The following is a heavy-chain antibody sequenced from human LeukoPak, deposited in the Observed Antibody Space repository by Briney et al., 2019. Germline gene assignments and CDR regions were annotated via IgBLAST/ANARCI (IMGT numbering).Heavy chain of an antibody. J-gene: IGHJ4*02. CDR3: ARGGLYYYDDSLYYFDY. CDR2: INPNSGGT. D-gene: IGHD3-22*01. CDR1: GYTFTAYY. Sequence: ASVKVSCKASGYTFTAYYMHWVRQAPGQGLEWMGWINPNSGGTNYAQKFQGRVTMTRDTSISAAYMELSRLRSDDTAVYYCARGGLYYYDDSLYYFDYWGQGTLVTVSS. V-gene: IGHV1-2*02.